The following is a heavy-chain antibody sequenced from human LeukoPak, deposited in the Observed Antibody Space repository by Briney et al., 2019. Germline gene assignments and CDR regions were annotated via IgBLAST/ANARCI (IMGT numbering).Heavy chain of an antibody. D-gene: IGHD2-15*01. CDR3: ARGDCSGGSRYSYYFDY. Sequence: GGSLRLSCAASGFTFSNYTMHRVRQAPGKGLEWVAVISYDGSNKYYADSVKGRFTISRDNSKNTLYLQMNSLRAEDTAVYYCARGDCSGGSRYSYYFDYWGQGTLVTVSS. J-gene: IGHJ4*02. CDR2: ISYDGSNK. V-gene: IGHV3-30-3*01. CDR1: GFTFSNYT.